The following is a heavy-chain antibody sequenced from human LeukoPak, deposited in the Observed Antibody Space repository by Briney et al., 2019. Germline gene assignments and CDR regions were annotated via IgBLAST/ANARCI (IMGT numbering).Heavy chain of an antibody. Sequence: PGGSLRLSCGASGFTFDKYGMHYVRQAPGKGLEWVAVILEDGRIKKYADSVKDRFTISRDNTNNTLYLQMHSQRVEDTGIYFCAKDRETTASGTFDYWGLGTLVTVSS. CDR3: AKDRETTASGTFDY. V-gene: IGHV3-30*18. J-gene: IGHJ4*02. D-gene: IGHD1-1*01. CDR1: GFTFDKYG. CDR2: ILEDGRIK.